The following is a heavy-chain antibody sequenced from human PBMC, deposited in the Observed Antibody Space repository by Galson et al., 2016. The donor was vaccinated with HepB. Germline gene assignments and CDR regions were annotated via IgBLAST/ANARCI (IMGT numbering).Heavy chain of an antibody. CDR2: ISYDGSDK. CDR3: VKDRRSHDSSGYFWEGYYYDGMDV. D-gene: IGHD3-22*01. V-gene: IGHV3-30*18. CDR1: GFTFSSYG. J-gene: IGHJ6*02. Sequence: SLRLSCAASGFTFSSYGMHWVRQAPGKGLEWVAVISYDGSDKYYADSVKGRFTISRDNSKNTLYLQMNSLRPEDTAVYYCVKDRRSHDSSGYFWEGYYYDGMDVWGQGTTVTVSS.